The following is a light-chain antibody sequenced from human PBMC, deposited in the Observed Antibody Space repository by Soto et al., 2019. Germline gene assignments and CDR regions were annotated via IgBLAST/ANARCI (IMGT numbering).Light chain of an antibody. CDR3: VQALQSPPWT. J-gene: IGKJ1*01. Sequence: DIVVTQSPLTLPVTPGETASISCRSSQSLLHSNGYNYLDWYLQKPGQSPQLLIYLGSNRASGVPDRFSGSGSGTDFTLKIIRVEAEDVWVYYCVQALQSPPWTFGQGTKVEIK. V-gene: IGKV2-28*01. CDR2: LGS. CDR1: QSLLHSNGYNY.